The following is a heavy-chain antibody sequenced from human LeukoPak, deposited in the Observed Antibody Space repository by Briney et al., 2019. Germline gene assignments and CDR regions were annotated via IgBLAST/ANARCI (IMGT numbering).Heavy chain of an antibody. V-gene: IGHV3-30*02. CDR1: GFTFSIFG. CDR3: ARDWEDGYNPQEYSGYDQFMDV. CDR2: IGYDGLNE. J-gene: IGHJ6*03. Sequence: PGCSVRLSSVASGFTFSIFGMHWVRQSPGKGLEWVAFIGYDGLNEYYADCGRGRFTISTDNYTNKFYLHLNRLRFDDTAVYYCARDWEDGYNPQEYSGYDQFMDVWGKGTTVTISS. D-gene: IGHD5-24*01.